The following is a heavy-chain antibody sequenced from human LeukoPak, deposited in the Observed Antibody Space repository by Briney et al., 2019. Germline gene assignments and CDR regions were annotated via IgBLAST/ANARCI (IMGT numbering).Heavy chain of an antibody. V-gene: IGHV3-48*03. CDR1: GFTFSSYE. J-gene: IGHJ4*02. CDR2: ISSSGSTT. D-gene: IGHD5-12*01. CDR3: ASDPYGYSGYDSFPC. Sequence: PGGSLRLSCAVSGFTFSSYEMNWVRQAPGKGLEWVSYISSSGSTTYYADSVKGRFTISRDNAKNSLFLQMNSLRAEDTAVYYCASDPYGYSGYDSFPCWGQGTLVTVSS.